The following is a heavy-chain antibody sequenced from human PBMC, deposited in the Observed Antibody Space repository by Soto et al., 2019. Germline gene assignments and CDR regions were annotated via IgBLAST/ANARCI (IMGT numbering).Heavy chain of an antibody. CDR3: ARDRNMITFGGAIPRGDY. CDR2: IKQDGSEK. CDR1: GFTFSSYW. Sequence: EVQLVESGGGLVQPGGSLRLSCAASGFTFSSYWMSWVRQAPGKGLEWVANIKQDGSEKYYVDSVKGRFTISRDNAKNSLYLQMNSLRAEDTAVYYCARDRNMITFGGAIPRGDYWGQGTLVTVSS. J-gene: IGHJ4*02. D-gene: IGHD3-16*01. V-gene: IGHV3-7*03.